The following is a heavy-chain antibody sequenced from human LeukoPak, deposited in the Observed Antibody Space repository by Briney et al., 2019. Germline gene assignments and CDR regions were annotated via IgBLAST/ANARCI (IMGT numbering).Heavy chain of an antibody. CDR3: ARGGVGAEGY. CDR2: ISYDGSNK. Sequence: GGSLRLSCAASGFTFSSYAMHWVRQAPGKGPEWVAVISYDGSNKYYADSVKGRFTISRDNSKNTLYLQMNSLRAEDTAVYYCARGGVGAEGYWGQGTLVTVSS. V-gene: IGHV3-30-3*01. J-gene: IGHJ4*02. CDR1: GFTFSSYA. D-gene: IGHD1-26*01.